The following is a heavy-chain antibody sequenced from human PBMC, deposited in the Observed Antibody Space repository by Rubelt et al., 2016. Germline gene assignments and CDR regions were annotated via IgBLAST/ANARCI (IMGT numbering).Heavy chain of an antibody. J-gene: IGHJ4*02. V-gene: IGHV1-69*09. D-gene: IGHD6-19*01. CDR2: IIPILGIA. CDR1: GYTFTSYA. Sequence: QVQLVQSGSELKKPGASVKVSCKASGYTFTSYAMNWVRQAPGPGLEWMGRIIPILGIANYAQKFESRVTITAGDSTSTAYLELSSRRTRDTAVYYDASLQYSSGWYSDDWGQGTLVSVSS. CDR3: ASLQYSSGWYSDD.